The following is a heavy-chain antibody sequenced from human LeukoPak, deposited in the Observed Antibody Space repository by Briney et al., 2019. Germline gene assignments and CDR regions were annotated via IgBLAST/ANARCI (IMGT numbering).Heavy chain of an antibody. J-gene: IGHJ4*02. CDR2: ISYDGSNK. D-gene: IGHD6-13*01. Sequence: GGSLRPSCAASGFTFSSYAMHWVRQAPGKGLEWVAVISYDGSNKYYADSVKGRFTISRDNSKNTLYLQMNSLRAEDTAVYYCARGVSSSWYSQVDYWGQGTLVTVSS. V-gene: IGHV3-30*04. CDR1: GFTFSSYA. CDR3: ARGVSSSWYSQVDY.